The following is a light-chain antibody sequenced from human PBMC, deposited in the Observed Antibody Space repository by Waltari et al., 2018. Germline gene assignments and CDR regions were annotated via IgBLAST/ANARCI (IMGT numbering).Light chain of an antibody. CDR3: QQYGNSPQT. V-gene: IGKV3-20*01. CDR1: QSFSRGY. J-gene: IGKJ5*01. Sequence: EIVLTQSPGTLSLSPGERATLSRRASQSFSRGYLAWYQQKPGQAPRLLMYGTSSRATGIPDRFSGSGSGTDFTLSISGLEPEDFAVYYCQQYGNSPQTFGQGTRLEIK. CDR2: GTS.